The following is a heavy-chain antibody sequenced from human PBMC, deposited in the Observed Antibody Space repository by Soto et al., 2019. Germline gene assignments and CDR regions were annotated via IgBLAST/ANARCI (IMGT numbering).Heavy chain of an antibody. CDR2: MNPNSGNT. CDR1: GYTFTSYD. CDR3: ASGTYCSSTSCYQWYSNP. V-gene: IGHV1-8*01. D-gene: IGHD2-2*01. Sequence: QVQLVQSGAEVKKPGASVKVSCKASGYTFTSYDINWVRQATGQGLEWMGWMNPNSGNTGYAQKFQGRVTMTRNTSISTAYLELTGLGSGDRAVYYCASGTYCSSTSCYQWYSNPWARGTGVSVS. J-gene: IGHJ2*01.